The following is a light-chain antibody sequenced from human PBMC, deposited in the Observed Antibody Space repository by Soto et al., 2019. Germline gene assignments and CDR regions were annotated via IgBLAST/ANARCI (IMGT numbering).Light chain of an antibody. J-gene: IGKJ4*01. Sequence: DIQLTQSPSFLSASVGDRVTITCRASQGISSYLAWYQQKPGKAPKLLIYAASTLQSGVPSRFSGSGSGTVFTLTIRSLQPEDFATYYCQQLNSYPFTFGGGTKVEIK. V-gene: IGKV1-9*01. CDR1: QGISSY. CDR2: AAS. CDR3: QQLNSYPFT.